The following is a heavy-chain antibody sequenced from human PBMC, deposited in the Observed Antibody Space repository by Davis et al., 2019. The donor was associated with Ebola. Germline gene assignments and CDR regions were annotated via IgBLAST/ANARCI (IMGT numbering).Heavy chain of an antibody. CDR3: ARGWLRAGMDV. CDR1: GDSVSSGG. V-gene: IGHV6-1*01. CDR2: PYYSSKWYN. Sequence: HLQTPSLTRAISGDSVSSGGWNWIRQSPSRGLEWLGRPYYSSKWYNDYAVSVKSRITINPDTSKNQFSLQLNSVTPEETALYYCARGWLRAGMDVWGEGTTVTVSS. D-gene: IGHD5-18*01. J-gene: IGHJ6*04.